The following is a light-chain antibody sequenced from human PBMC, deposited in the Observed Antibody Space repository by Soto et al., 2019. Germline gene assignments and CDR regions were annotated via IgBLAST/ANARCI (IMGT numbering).Light chain of an antibody. CDR3: KKYGGSQRK. CDR2: RAS. V-gene: IGKV3-20*01. J-gene: IGKJ1*01. CDR1: QSVSSNY. Sequence: ELLLTQSQATLSFSPVSLPTLSFLSSQSVSSNYLAWYQQKPGQANKVLIYRASIRATGIQDRFTGSGSGTDFTLTIRRMEPEDFAVYYCKKYGGSQRKVGKGNQVDIK.